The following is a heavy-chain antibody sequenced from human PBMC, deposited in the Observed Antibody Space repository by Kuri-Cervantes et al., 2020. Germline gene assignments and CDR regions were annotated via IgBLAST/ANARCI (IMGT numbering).Heavy chain of an antibody. CDR2: MRYDGSNK. CDR3: AKFYDGSGGPDY. CDR1: GFTFSSYG. V-gene: IGHV3-30*02. J-gene: IGHJ4*02. Sequence: GESLKISCAASGFTFSSYGMHWVRQAPGKGLEWVTFMRYDGSNKYYADSVKGRFTISRDNSKNTLYLQMNSLRAEDTAKYYCAKFYDGSGGPDYWGQGTLVTVSS. D-gene: IGHD3-22*01.